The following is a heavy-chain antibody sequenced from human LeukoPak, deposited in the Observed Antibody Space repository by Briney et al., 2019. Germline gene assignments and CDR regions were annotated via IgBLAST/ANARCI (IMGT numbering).Heavy chain of an antibody. D-gene: IGHD2-2*01. CDR2: ISGSGGNT. CDR3: EKAYCSGTRCYRDY. CDR1: GFTFSSYA. V-gene: IGHV3-23*01. J-gene: IGHJ4*02. Sequence: GGSLRLXCAASGFTFSSYAMNWVRQAPGKALEWVSSISGSGGNTYYADSVKGRFTISRDNSKNTLYLQMNSLRAEDTALYYCEKAYCSGTRCYRDYWGQGTLVTVSS.